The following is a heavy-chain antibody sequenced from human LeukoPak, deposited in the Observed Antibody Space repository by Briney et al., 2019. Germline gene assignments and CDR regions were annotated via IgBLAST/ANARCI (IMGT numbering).Heavy chain of an antibody. CDR2: IHPGDSDT. Sequence: GESLKISCKGSGYTFSSYWIGWVRQMPGKGLEWMGIIHPGDSDTRYSPSFQGQVTISADKSISTAYLQWSSLKASDTAMYYCARGYSGYYSFYGMDVWGQGTTVTVSS. V-gene: IGHV5-51*01. D-gene: IGHD5-12*01. CDR3: ARGYSGYYSFYGMDV. CDR1: GYTFSSYW. J-gene: IGHJ6*02.